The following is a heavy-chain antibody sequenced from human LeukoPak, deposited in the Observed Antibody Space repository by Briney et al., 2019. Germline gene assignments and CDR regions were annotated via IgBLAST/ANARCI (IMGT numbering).Heavy chain of an antibody. D-gene: IGHD4-17*01. V-gene: IGHV4-31*03. CDR3: ARATVATPSEFDY. CDR1: GGSVSSGAYY. Sequence: SETLSLTCTVSGGSVSSGAYYWSWIRQHPGKGLEWIGYISYSGNTYYNPSLRSRASISADTPKSQFSLKLSSTTAADTAVYYCARATVATPSEFDYWGQGTLVTVSS. J-gene: IGHJ4*02. CDR2: ISYSGNT.